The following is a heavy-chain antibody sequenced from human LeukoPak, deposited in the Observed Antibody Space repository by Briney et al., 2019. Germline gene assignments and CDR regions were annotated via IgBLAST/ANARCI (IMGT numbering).Heavy chain of an antibody. D-gene: IGHD2-15*01. J-gene: IGHJ3*02. V-gene: IGHV4-61*02. CDR3: ARDGGRSVGSAFDI. Sequence: SETLSLTCTVSGASISSGSYYWSWIRQPAGKGLEWIGRIYTSGSTNYNPSLTSRVTISVDRSKNQFSLRLSSVTAADTAVYYCARDGGRSVGSAFDIWGQGTMVTVSS. CDR1: GASISSGSYY. CDR2: IYTSGST.